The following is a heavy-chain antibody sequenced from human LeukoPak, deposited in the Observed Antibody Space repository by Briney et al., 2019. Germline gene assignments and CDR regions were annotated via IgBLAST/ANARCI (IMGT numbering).Heavy chain of an antibody. J-gene: IGHJ4*02. CDR3: ARGDIYWDY. D-gene: IGHD2-15*01. V-gene: IGHV1-2*02. Sequence: GAAVKVSCKASGYTFTAYYLHWVRQAPGQGLEWMGWINPNSGGTNYAQKFQGRVTMIRDTSISTAYMELGRLRSDDTAMYYCARGDIYWDYWGQGTQVSVSS. CDR1: GYTFTAYY. CDR2: INPNSGGT.